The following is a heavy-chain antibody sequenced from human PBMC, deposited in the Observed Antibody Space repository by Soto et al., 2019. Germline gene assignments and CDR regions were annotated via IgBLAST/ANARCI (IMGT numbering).Heavy chain of an antibody. V-gene: IGHV4-59*08. D-gene: IGHD3-16*01. Sequence: QVQLQESGPGLVKPSETLSLSCSVSGGSISGHYWSWVRQTPGKGLEWIGYMYYSGSTTYNPSLKSRDTISVDKSKNHFYLRLTSVTAADTAVYYCARGPYYDLIWNYYYMDVWGKGTTVTVSS. CDR3: ARGPYYDLIWNYYYMDV. CDR2: MYYSGST. CDR1: GGSISGHY. J-gene: IGHJ6*03.